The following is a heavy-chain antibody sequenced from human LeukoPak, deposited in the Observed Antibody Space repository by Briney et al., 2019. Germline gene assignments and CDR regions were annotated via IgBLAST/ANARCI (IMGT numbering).Heavy chain of an antibody. CDR1: GGTFSSYA. J-gene: IGHJ3*02. Sequence: SVKVSCKASGGTFSSYAIIWVRQAPGQELEWMGRIIPIFGTANYAQKFQGRVTITTDESTSTAYMELSSLRSEDTAVYYCARELPDIVAPDAFDIWGQGTMVTVSS. V-gene: IGHV1-69*05. D-gene: IGHD5-12*01. CDR3: ARELPDIVAPDAFDI. CDR2: IIPIFGTA.